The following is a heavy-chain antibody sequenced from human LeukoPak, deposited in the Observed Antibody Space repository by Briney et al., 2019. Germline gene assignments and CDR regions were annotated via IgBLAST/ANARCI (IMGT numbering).Heavy chain of an antibody. CDR1: GFTFSDYY. V-gene: IGHV3-11*04. J-gene: IGHJ3*02. D-gene: IGHD6-13*01. CDR3: ARDARSWPPGHDAFDI. CDR2: ISSSGSTI. Sequence: KTGGSLRLSCAASGFTFSDYYMSWIRQAPGKGLEWVSYISSSGSTIYYADSVKGRFTISRDNAKNSLYLQMNSLRAEDTAVYYCARDARSWPPGHDAFDIWGQGTMVTVSS.